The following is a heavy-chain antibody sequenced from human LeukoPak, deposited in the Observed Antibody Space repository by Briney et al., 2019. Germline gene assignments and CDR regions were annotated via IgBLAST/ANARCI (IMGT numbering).Heavy chain of an antibody. J-gene: IGHJ4*02. CDR2: ISYDGSNK. CDR1: GFTFSSYA. V-gene: IGHV3-30-3*01. CDR3: ARGLRGITMVRGVIDY. Sequence: GGSLRLSCAASGFTFSSYAMHWVRQAPGKGLEWVAVISYDGSNKYYADSVKGRFTISRDNSKNTLYLQMNSLRAEDTAVYYCARGLRGITMVRGVIDYWGQGTLVTVSS. D-gene: IGHD3-10*01.